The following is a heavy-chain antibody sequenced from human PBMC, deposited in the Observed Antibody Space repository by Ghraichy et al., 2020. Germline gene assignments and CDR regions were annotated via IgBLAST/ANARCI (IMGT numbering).Heavy chain of an antibody. CDR3: ARARATTYPALDY. Sequence: GGSLRLSLTCAASGFTFSDHYMDWVRQAPGKGLEWVGRIRNKARSHTTEYAASVKGRFTISRDDSKNSLSLQMNSLKTEDTAVYYCARARATTYPALDYWGQGTLVSVSS. V-gene: IGHV3-72*01. CDR2: IRNKARSHTT. CDR1: GFTFSDHY. J-gene: IGHJ4*02. D-gene: IGHD1-26*01.